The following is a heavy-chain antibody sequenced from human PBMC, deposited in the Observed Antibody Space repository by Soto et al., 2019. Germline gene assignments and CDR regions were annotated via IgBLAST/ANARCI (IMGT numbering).Heavy chain of an antibody. J-gene: IGHJ6*03. V-gene: IGHV1-8*01. CDR3: ARRGKLTVPPGYYYMDV. Sequence: ASVKVSCKASGYTFTSYDINWVRQATGQGLEWMGWMNPNSGNTGYAQKFQGRVTMTRNTSISTAYMELSSLRSEDTAVYYCARRGKLTVPPGYYYMDVWGKGTTVTVSS. D-gene: IGHD4-17*01. CDR1: GYTFTSYD. CDR2: MNPNSGNT.